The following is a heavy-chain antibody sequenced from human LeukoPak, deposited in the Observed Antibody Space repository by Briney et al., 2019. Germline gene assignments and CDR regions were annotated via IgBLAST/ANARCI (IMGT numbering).Heavy chain of an antibody. Sequence: SETLSLTCTVSGGSISSGDYYWSWIRQPPGKGLEWIGYIYYSGSTYYNPSLKSRVTISADTSKNQFSLKLSPVTAADTAVYYCARFRAYYDILAGYPYYWYFDLWGRGTLVTVSS. J-gene: IGHJ2*01. CDR1: GGSISSGDYY. V-gene: IGHV4-30-4*01. CDR3: ARFRAYYDILAGYPYYWYFDL. CDR2: IYYSGST. D-gene: IGHD3-9*01.